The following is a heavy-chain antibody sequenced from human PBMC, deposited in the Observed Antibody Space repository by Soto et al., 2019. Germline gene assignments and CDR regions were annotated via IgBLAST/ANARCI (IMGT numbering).Heavy chain of an antibody. D-gene: IGHD1-26*01. Sequence: QMQLVQSGAEVKKTGSSVTVSCKALGNTFSYRYLHWVRRAPGQALEWMGWITPFSGDVHYAQKFQERVTLTRDRSINTAYMRMSSLRSEDTAIYFCASGGAGSGPFTWELPDHWGQGTLVTVSS. CDR3: ASGGAGSGPFTWELPDH. J-gene: IGHJ4*02. CDR2: ITPFSGDV. V-gene: IGHV1-45*02. CDR1: GNTFSYRY.